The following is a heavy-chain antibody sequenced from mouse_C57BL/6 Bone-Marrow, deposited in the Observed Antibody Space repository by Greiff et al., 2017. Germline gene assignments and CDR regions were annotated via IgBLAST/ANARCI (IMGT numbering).Heavy chain of an antibody. Sequence: ESGPGLVKPSQSLSLTCSVTGYSITSGYYWNWIRQFPGNKLEWMGYISYDGSNNYNPSLKNRISITRDTSKNQFFLKLNSVTTEDTATYYCASLYYDYEGYWGQGTSVTVSS. CDR3: ASLYYDYEGY. D-gene: IGHD2-4*01. V-gene: IGHV3-6*01. CDR1: GYSITSGYY. J-gene: IGHJ4*01. CDR2: ISYDGSN.